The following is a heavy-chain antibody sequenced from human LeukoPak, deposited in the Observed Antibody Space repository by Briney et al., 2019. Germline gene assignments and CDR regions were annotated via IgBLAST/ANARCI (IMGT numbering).Heavy chain of an antibody. Sequence: ASVKVSCKASGYTFTSYYMHWVRQAPGQGLEWMGIINPSGGSTSYAQKFQGRVTITTDESTSTAYMELSSLRSEDTAVYYCARAEFIAVAGHGWFDPWGQGTLVTVSS. CDR3: ARAEFIAVAGHGWFDP. CDR2: INPSGGST. D-gene: IGHD6-19*01. V-gene: IGHV1-46*01. J-gene: IGHJ5*02. CDR1: GYTFTSYY.